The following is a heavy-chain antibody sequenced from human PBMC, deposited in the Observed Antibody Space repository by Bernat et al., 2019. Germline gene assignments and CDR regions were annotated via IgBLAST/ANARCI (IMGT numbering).Heavy chain of an antibody. V-gene: IGHV3-11*06. Sequence: QVQLVESGGGLVKRGGSLRLACAEYGVKFSDDDMSGRGQAPGKGREGVSESSSSSSDTNYADDVKGRFTISRDNAKNSLYLTMNSLRAEDTSLYYCARSGYDQNYFASSCQGTLVTVSS. J-gene: IGHJ4*02. CDR1: GVKFSDDD. CDR2: SSSSSSDT. CDR3: ARSGYDQNYFAS. D-gene: IGHD5-12*01.